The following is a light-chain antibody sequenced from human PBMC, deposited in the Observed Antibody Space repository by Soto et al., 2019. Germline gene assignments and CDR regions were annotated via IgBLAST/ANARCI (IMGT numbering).Light chain of an antibody. V-gene: IGKV3-20*01. CDR2: GAS. J-gene: IGKJ5*01. CDR3: QQYGSSIT. CDR1: QSVSSTY. Sequence: EIVLTQSPGTLSLSPGEGATLSCRASQSVSSTYLAWYQQKPGQAPRLLIYGASGRATGIPDRFSGSGSGTDFTLTISRLEPEDFAVYYCQQYGSSITFGQGTRLEIK.